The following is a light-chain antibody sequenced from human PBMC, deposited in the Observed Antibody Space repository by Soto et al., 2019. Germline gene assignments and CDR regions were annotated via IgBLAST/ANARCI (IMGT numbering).Light chain of an antibody. J-gene: IGKJ5*01. CDR3: QQSYSLPPIT. CDR1: QSINYK. CDR2: AAS. Sequence: DIQMTQSPSSLSASVGDRVTITCRASQSINYKLNWYQQKPGKAPKLLIYAASSLQSGVPSRFSGSGSGTDFTLTISSLQPEDFATYFCQQSYSLPPITFGQGTRLEIK. V-gene: IGKV1-39*01.